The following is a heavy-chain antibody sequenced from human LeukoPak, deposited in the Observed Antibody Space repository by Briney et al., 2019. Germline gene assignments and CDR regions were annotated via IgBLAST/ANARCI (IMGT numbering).Heavy chain of an antibody. CDR3: ARSGRGAYYYFDL. Sequence: ASVTVSCKASSYTFTRYGISWVRQAPGQGLEWMGWISGYNGNTNYAQEFQGRVSMTADTSTSTAYMELRSLRSDDTAVYYCARSGRGAYYYFDLWGQGTLVTVSS. CDR1: SYTFTRYG. D-gene: IGHD1-26*01. CDR2: ISGYNGNT. V-gene: IGHV1-18*01. J-gene: IGHJ4*02.